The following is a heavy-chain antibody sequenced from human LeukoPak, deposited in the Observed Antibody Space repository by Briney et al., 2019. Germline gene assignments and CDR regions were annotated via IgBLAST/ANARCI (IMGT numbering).Heavy chain of an antibody. CDR2: INHSGST. CDR1: GGSFSGYY. V-gene: IGHV4-34*01. J-gene: IGHJ5*02. CDR3: ARIAAAGSPWFDP. D-gene: IGHD6-13*01. Sequence: SETLSLTCAVYGGSFSGYYWSWIRQPPGKGLEWIGEINHSGSTNYNPSLKSRVTISVDSSKNQFSLKLSSVTAADTAVYYCARIAAAGSPWFDPWGQGTLVTVSS.